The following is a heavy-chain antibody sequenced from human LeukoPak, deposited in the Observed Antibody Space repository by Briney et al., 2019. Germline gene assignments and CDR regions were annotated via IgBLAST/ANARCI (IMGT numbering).Heavy chain of an antibody. CDR3: ARVNDYIGTYYFDF. D-gene: IGHD4-11*01. CDR2: INTATFKT. Sequence: ASVKVSCKVSGYIINEYAIDWVRQAPGQRLEWMGWINTATFKTRYSQKFQGRLTIASDTSAGTAYMELSSLRSEDTAIYFCARVNDYIGTYYFDFWGQGTPVTVSS. CDR1: GYIINEYA. V-gene: IGHV1-3*04. J-gene: IGHJ4*02.